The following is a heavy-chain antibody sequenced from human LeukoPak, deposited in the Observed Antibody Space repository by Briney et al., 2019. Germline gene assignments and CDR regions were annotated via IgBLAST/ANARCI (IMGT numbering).Heavy chain of an antibody. V-gene: IGHV4-34*01. CDR2: INHSGST. CDR1: GGSFSGYY. CDR3: ARRLLGYCSGGSCYSGYFQH. D-gene: IGHD2-15*01. Sequence: SETLSLTCAVYGGSFSGYYWSWVRQPPGKGLEWIGEINHSGSTNSNPSLKSRVTISVDTSKNQFSLKLSSVTAADTAMYYCARRLLGYCSGGSCYSGYFQHWGQGTLVTVSS. J-gene: IGHJ1*01.